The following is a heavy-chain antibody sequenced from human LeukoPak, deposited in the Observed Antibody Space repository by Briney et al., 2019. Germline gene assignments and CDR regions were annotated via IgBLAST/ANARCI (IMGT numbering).Heavy chain of an antibody. CDR1: GFNFRAYW. V-gene: IGHV3-30*19. CDR3: ARAAVILAASRWFDS. Sequence: PGGSLRLSCTTSGFNFRAYWMGWVRQAPGTGLEWVAVISHDGYTIKYADSLKGRFTISRDNSNNTVYLQMNSLRPEDTAVYYCARAAVILAASRWFDSWGQGTLVSVSS. D-gene: IGHD3-9*01. J-gene: IGHJ5*01. CDR2: ISHDGYTI.